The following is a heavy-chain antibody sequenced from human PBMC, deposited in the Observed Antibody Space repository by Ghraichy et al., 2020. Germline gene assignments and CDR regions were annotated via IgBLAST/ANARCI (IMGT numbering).Heavy chain of an antibody. CDR1: GFTFESYW. D-gene: IGHD1-26*01. Sequence: GGSLRLSCAASGFTFESYWMSWVRQAPGKGLEWVANIKQAGTETYYGDSVRGRFTISRDNAKNSLYLQLNSLRAEDTAVYYCARWGRGGSYFDYWGQGTLVTVSS. J-gene: IGHJ4*02. CDR3: ARWGRGGSYFDY. V-gene: IGHV3-7*01. CDR2: IKQAGTET.